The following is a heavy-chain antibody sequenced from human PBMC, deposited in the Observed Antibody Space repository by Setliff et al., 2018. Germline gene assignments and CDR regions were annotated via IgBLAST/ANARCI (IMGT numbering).Heavy chain of an antibody. Sequence: PSETLSLTCAVYGGSFNSYYWSWIRQPPGKGLEWIGSIYYRGSTYYNPSLKSRVTISIDTSKNQFSLKLSSVTAADTAVYYCARDLYDYVWGTYRYHDAFDIWGQGTMVTVSS. J-gene: IGHJ3*02. V-gene: IGHV4-34*01. D-gene: IGHD3-16*02. CDR1: GGSFNSYY. CDR3: ARDLYDYVWGTYRYHDAFDI. CDR2: IYYRGST.